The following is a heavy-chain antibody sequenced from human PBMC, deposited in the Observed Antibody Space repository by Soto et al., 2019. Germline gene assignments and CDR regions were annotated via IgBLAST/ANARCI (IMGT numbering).Heavy chain of an antibody. D-gene: IGHD3-10*01. CDR1: GFTVSNNY. V-gene: IGHV3-66*01. Sequence: GSLRLSCAASGFTVSNNYMTWVRQAPGKGLEWVSVIYSGGSTYYAGSVKGRFTISRDNSKNTLDLQMNSLRAEYTAVYYCARAYYGSRWGFYFDYWGQGTLVTVSS. CDR3: ARAYYGSRWGFYFDY. CDR2: IYSGGST. J-gene: IGHJ4*02.